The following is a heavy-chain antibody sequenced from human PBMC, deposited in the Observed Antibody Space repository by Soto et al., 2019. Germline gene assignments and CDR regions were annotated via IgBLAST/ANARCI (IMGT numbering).Heavy chain of an antibody. CDR3: ARARKYGMDV. V-gene: IGHV1-46*01. CDR2: VTTGYGRT. CDR1: GYTFTSDH. Sequence: QALLVQSGAEVKTPGASVKISCMASGYTFTSDHMHWVRQAPGQGLEWMEIVTTGYGRTTYSQTFQGRLTLTRDTSTSTVYMELSSLRSEDTAVYYCARARKYGMDVWGQGTTVAVSS. J-gene: IGHJ6*02.